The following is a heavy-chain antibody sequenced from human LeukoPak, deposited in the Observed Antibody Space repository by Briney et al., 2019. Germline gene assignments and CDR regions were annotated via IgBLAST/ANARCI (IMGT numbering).Heavy chain of an antibody. Sequence: GGSLRLSCAASEFTFSNFWMSWVRQAPGKGLEWVANTNRDGSEKYYVDSVKGRVTISRDNAMNFLYLQLNSLRAEDTAVYYCAKEDKYGTYRYNLFDYWGQGTLVTVSS. CDR3: AKEDKYGTYRYNLFDY. CDR2: TNRDGSEK. J-gene: IGHJ4*02. D-gene: IGHD3-16*02. CDR1: EFTFSNFW. V-gene: IGHV3-7*03.